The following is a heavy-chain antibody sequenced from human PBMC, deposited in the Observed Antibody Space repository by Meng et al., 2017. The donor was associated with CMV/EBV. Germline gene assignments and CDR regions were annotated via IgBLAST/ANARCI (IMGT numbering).Heavy chain of an antibody. V-gene: IGHV2-5*01. CDR3: AHRPPPPTIFGVVRSPNNYFDY. Sequence: SGPTLVKPTQILTLPCTFSGFPLTPSGVGVGWIRQPPEEALEWLALIYRHDDKRYRPSLKSRLTITKDTSKNQVVLTMTNMDPVDTATYYRAHRPPPPTIFGVVRSPNNYFDYWGQGTLVTVSS. CDR1: GFPLTPSGVG. J-gene: IGHJ4*02. D-gene: IGHD3-3*01. CDR2: IYRHDDK.